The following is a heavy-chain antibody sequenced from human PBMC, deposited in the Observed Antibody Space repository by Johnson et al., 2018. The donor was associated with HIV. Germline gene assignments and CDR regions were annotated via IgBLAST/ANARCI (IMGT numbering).Heavy chain of an antibody. Sequence: QVQLVESGGGLVQPGGSLRLSCAASGFTFSSFGMHWVRQAPGKGLEWVAVVSDHGRTTYFADSVKGRFTISRDNSKNTLYLQMNSLRTEDTAIYFCAKETRDSRSAFDVWGQGTMVTVSS. CDR3: AKETRDSRSAFDV. J-gene: IGHJ3*01. V-gene: IGHV3-30*18. CDR2: VSDHGRTT. CDR1: GFTFSSFG. D-gene: IGHD3-22*01.